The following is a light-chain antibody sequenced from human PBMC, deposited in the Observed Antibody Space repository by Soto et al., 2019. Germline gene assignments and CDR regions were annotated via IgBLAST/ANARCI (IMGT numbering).Light chain of an antibody. CDR2: WAS. V-gene: IGKV4-1*01. J-gene: IGKJ1*01. CDR1: QSILYTPNNNNY. CDR3: QQYYNTFPT. Sequence: DIVMTQSPDSLAVSLGERATINCKSSQSILYTPNNNNYLAWFQKKPGQPPRRLLYWASTRESGVPDRFSGSGSGTDFPLTISSLQAEDVAVYYCQQYYNTFPTFGQGTKVEIK.